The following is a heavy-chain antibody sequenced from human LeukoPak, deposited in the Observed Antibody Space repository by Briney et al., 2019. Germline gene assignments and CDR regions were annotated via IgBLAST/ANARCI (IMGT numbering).Heavy chain of an antibody. V-gene: IGHV3-30-3*01. D-gene: IGHD3-10*01. Sequence: GGSLRLSCAASGFTFSSYAMHWVRQAPGKGLEWVAVISYDGSNKYYADSVKGRFTISRDNSKNTLYLQMNSLRAEDTALYYCAKDTLRYYYGSGSYYTRPGYYYYGMDVWGQGTTVTVSS. CDR1: GFTFSSYA. CDR2: ISYDGSNK. J-gene: IGHJ6*02. CDR3: AKDTLRYYYGSGSYYTRPGYYYYGMDV.